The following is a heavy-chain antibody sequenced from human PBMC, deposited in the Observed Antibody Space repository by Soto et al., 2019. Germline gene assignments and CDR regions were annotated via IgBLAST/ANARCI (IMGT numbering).Heavy chain of an antibody. J-gene: IGHJ1*01. D-gene: IGHD6-19*01. V-gene: IGHV3-66*01. CDR1: GFTFGASA. Sequence: PGGSLRLSCAASGFTFGASALQWVRQASGKGLEWVSVIYSGGSTYYADSVKGRFTISRDNSKNTLYLQMNSLRAEDTAVYYCARDRIAVAGNPEYFQHWGQGTLVTVSS. CDR2: IYSGGST. CDR3: ARDRIAVAGNPEYFQH.